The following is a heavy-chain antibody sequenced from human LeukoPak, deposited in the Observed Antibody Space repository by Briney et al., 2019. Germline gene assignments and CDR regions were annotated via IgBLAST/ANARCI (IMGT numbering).Heavy chain of an antibody. CDR3: AARRPYYGLDV. CDR2: ITTSGADT. V-gene: IGHV3-23*01. J-gene: IGHJ6*02. Sequence: GGSLRLSCEASGLTFTSYTMNWVRQAPGEGLEWVSGITTSGADTYYADSVRGRLTISRDISKNTLYLQMNSLRAGDTALYYCAARRPYYGLDVWGQGTTVTVSS. CDR1: GLTFTSYT.